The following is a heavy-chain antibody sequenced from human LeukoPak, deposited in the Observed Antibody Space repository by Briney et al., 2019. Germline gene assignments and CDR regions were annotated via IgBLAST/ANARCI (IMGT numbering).Heavy chain of an antibody. J-gene: IGHJ4*02. Sequence: GGSLRLSCAASGFTFSSYAMSWVRQAPGKGLEWVSAISGSGGSTYYADSVKGRFTISRDNSKNTLYLQMNSLRAEDTAVYYWAKDRSSYGDFDYWGQGTLVTGSS. CDR3: AKDRSSYGDFDY. V-gene: IGHV3-23*01. CDR1: GFTFSSYA. CDR2: ISGSGGST. D-gene: IGHD4-17*01.